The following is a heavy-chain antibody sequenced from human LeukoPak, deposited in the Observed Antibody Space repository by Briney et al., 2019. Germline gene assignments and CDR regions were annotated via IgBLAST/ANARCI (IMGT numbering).Heavy chain of an antibody. CDR1: GGSISSYY. J-gene: IGHJ5*02. CDR2: IYYSGST. V-gene: IGHV4-59*01. D-gene: IGHD2-2*02. Sequence: SQTLSLTCTVSGGSISSYYWSWIRQPPGKGLEWIGYIYYSGSTNYNPSLKSRVTISVDTSKNQFSLKLSSVTAADTAVYYCARGDCSSTSCYTRRYWFDPWGQGTLVPVSS. CDR3: ARGDCSSTSCYTRRYWFDP.